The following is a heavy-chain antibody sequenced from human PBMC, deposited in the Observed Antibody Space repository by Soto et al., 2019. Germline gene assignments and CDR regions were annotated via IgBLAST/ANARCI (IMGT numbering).Heavy chain of an antibody. V-gene: IGHV3-15*07. D-gene: IGHD6-19*01. J-gene: IGHJ5*02. CDR3: TTGLDSSGWYWDWFDP. CDR2: IKSKTDGGTT. CDR1: SVSNAW. Sequence: SVSNAWMNWVRPAPGKGLEWVGRIKSKTDGGTTDYAAPVKGRFTISRDDSKNTLYLQMNSLKTEDTAVYYCTTGLDSSGWYWDWFDPWGQGTLVTVSS.